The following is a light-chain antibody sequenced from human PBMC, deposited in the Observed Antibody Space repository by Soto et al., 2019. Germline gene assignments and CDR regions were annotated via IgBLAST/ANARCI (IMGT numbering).Light chain of an antibody. Sequence: EIVVTQSPATLSLSPGERATLSCRASQSVSSYLAWYQQKPGQAPRLLIYDASNRATGILARFSGSGSGTDFTLTISSLEPEDFAVYYCQQRSNWQGATFGGGTKVEIK. CDR3: QQRSNWQGAT. J-gene: IGKJ4*01. V-gene: IGKV3-11*01. CDR2: DAS. CDR1: QSVSSY.